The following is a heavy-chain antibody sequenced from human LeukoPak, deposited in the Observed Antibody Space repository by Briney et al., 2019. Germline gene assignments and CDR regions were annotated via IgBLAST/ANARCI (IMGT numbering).Heavy chain of an antibody. CDR1: GFTFDDYN. V-gene: IGHV3-43*01. J-gene: IGHJ4*02. Sequence: GGSLRLSCAASGFTFDDYNIHWVRQVPGSGLEWVSLVSWDGTVTYYRDSVEGRFTISRDNSKNFLYLQMDSLKSEDAGFYFCAKGGVTIITKKDYLEYWGPGTLVTVSS. CDR2: VSWDGTVT. CDR3: AKGGVTIITKKDYLEY. D-gene: IGHD3-10*01.